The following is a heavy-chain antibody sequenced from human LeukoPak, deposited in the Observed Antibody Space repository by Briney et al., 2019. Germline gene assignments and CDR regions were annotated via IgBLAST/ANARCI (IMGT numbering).Heavy chain of an antibody. Sequence: SVKVSCTASGYTFTNYGISWVRQAPGQGLEWMGGIIPMFGIANYAQKFQGRVTITADESTSTAYMELSSLRSEETAVYYCARDRPYTGGWRGFDYWGQGTLVTVSS. CDR1: GYTFTNYG. D-gene: IGHD6-19*01. J-gene: IGHJ4*02. CDR3: ARDRPYTGGWRGFDY. V-gene: IGHV1-69*13. CDR2: IIPMFGIA.